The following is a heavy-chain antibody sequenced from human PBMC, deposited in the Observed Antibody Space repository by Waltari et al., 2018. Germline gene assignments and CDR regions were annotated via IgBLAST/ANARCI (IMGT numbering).Heavy chain of an antibody. J-gene: IGHJ4*02. CDR3: GYDSSGYTGDY. V-gene: IGHV3-53*02. Sequence: EVQLVETGGGLIQPGGSLRLSCAASGFTVSSNYMSWVRQAPGKGLEWVSVIYSGGSTYYADSVKGRFTISRDNSKNTLYLQMNSLRAEDTAVYYCGYDSSGYTGDYWGQGTLVTVSS. CDR1: GFTVSSNY. CDR2: IYSGGST. D-gene: IGHD3-22*01.